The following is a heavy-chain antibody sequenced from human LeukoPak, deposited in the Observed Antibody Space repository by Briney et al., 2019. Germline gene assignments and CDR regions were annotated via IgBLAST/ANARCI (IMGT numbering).Heavy chain of an antibody. CDR3: TRDRTGGGGWEPINY. Sequence: GGSLRLSCTGSGLTFSDFGLSWFRQAPGKGLEWVGFIRSKTYGGTIEYAASVKGRFTISRDDSKSIAYLQMNSLKTEDTAVYYCTRDRTGGGGWEPINYGGQGTLVTVSS. CDR2: IRSKTYGGTI. V-gene: IGHV3-49*03. CDR1: GLTFSDFG. D-gene: IGHD1-26*01. J-gene: IGHJ4*02.